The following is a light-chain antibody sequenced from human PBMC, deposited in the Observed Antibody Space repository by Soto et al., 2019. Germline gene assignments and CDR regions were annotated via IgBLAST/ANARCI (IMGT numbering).Light chain of an antibody. V-gene: IGKV3-20*01. J-gene: IGKJ1*01. CDR3: LQYGIPLWT. CDR1: QSVTANY. CDR2: AAS. Sequence: EIALTQSPGTLSLSPGERATLSCRASQSVTANYLAWYQQKPGQAPRLLIYAASIGATGIPDRFSGSGSGTHFTLTISRLEPEDFAVYYCLQYGIPLWTFGQGTKVEIK.